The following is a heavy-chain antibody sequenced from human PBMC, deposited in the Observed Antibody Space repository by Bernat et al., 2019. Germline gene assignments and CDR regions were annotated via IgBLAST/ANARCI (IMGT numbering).Heavy chain of an antibody. V-gene: IGHV3-23*01. CDR1: GFTFSSYA. CDR2: ISGSGGST. Sequence: EVQLLESGGGLVQPGGSLRPSCAASGFTFSSYAMSWVRQAPGKGLEWVSAISGSGGSTYYADSEKGRFTISRGNSKNPLYLQMNSLRAEHTAVYYCATGSAGYYYYGMDVWGQGTTVTVSS. J-gene: IGHJ6*02. CDR3: ATGSAGYYYYGMDV. D-gene: IGHD4-17*01.